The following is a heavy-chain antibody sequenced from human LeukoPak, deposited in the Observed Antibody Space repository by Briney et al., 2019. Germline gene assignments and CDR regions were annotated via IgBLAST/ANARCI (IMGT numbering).Heavy chain of an antibody. CDR2: IIPIFGTG. CDR1: GYTFTSYY. Sequence: GASVKVSCKASGYTFTSYYMHWVRQAPGQGLEWMGGIIPIFGTGNYAQKFQGRVIITADKSTSTAYMELSSLRSEDTAIYYCARDHDLTGTYEYLKYWGQGTLVSVSS. CDR3: ARDHDLTGTYEYLKY. D-gene: IGHD7-27*01. V-gene: IGHV1-69*06. J-gene: IGHJ1*01.